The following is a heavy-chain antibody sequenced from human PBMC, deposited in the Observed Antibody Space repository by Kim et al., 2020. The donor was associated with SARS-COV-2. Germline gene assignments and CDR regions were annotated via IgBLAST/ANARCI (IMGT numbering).Heavy chain of an antibody. J-gene: IGHJ3*02. V-gene: IGHV3-21*01. Sequence: GGSLRLSCAASGFTFSSYSMNWVRQAPGKGLEWVSSISSSSSYIYYADSVKGRFTISRDNAKNSLYLQMNSLRAEDTAVYYCARDYDILTGYSPPDAFDIWGQGTMVTVSS. D-gene: IGHD3-9*01. CDR1: GFTFSSYS. CDR3: ARDYDILTGYSPPDAFDI. CDR2: ISSSSSYI.